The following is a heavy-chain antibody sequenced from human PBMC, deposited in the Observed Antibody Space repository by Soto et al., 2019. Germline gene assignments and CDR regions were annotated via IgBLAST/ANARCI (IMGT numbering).Heavy chain of an antibody. CDR1: GGSISSYY. CDR2: MYYSGST. V-gene: IGHV4-59*08. D-gene: IGHD1-26*01. CDR3: ARLGSGSFRD. Sequence: QVQLQESGPGLVRPSETLSLTCTVSGGSISSYYWSWIRQPPGKGLEWIGYMYYSGSTNYNPSLKSRVTISVDPSNNLFSLKLSSVTAADTAMYYCARLGSGSFRDWGQGTLVTVSS. J-gene: IGHJ4*02.